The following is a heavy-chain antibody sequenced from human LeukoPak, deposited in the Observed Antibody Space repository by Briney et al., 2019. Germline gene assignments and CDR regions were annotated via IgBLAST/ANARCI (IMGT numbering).Heavy chain of an antibody. Sequence: GGSLRLSCAASGFTFSRHAMTWVRQAPGKGLEWVSGISGSGGSTYYADSVKGRFTISRDNSKYTLSLQMNSLRAEDTAVYYCAKLGSVWSFDYWGQGTLVTVSS. D-gene: IGHD3-10*01. V-gene: IGHV3-23*01. J-gene: IGHJ4*02. CDR3: AKLGSVWSFDY. CDR1: GFTFSRHA. CDR2: ISGSGGST.